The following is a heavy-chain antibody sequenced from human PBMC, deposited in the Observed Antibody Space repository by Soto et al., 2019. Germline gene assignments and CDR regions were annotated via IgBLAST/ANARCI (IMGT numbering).Heavy chain of an antibody. CDR2: IIPIFGTA. CDR1: GGTFSSYA. Sequence: SVKVSCKASGGTFSSYAISWVRQAPGQGLEWMGGIIPIFGTANYAQKFQGRVTITADESTSTAYMELSSLRSEDTAVYYCARDGANMITFGVVIVPNYYFDYWGQGTLVTVS. D-gene: IGHD3-16*02. CDR3: ARDGANMITFGVVIVPNYYFDY. J-gene: IGHJ4*02. V-gene: IGHV1-69*13.